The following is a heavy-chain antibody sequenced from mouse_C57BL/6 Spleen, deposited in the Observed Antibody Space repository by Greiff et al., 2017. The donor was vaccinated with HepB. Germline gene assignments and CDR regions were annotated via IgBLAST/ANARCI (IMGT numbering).Heavy chain of an antibody. V-gene: IGHV5-17*01. J-gene: IGHJ4*01. CDR1: GFTFSDYG. CDR3: ARTAQASYYYAMDY. Sequence: VQLKESGGGLVKPGGSLKLSCAASGFTFSDYGMHWVRQAPEKGLEWVAYISSGSSTIYYADTVKGRFTISRDNAKNTLFLQMTSLRSEDTAMYYCARTAQASYYYAMDYWGQGTSVTVSS. D-gene: IGHD3-2*02. CDR2: ISSGSSTI.